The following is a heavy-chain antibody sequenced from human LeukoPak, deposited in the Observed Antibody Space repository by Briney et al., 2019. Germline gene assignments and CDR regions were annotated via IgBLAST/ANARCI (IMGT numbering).Heavy chain of an antibody. CDR2: ISSSGSTI. V-gene: IGHV3-48*03. CDR3: ARDYGYAFDY. CDR1: GFTFSSYE. Sequence: GGSLRLSCAASGFTFSSYEMNWVRQAPGKGLEWVSYISSSGSTIYYADSVKGRFTISRDNAKNSLYLQMNSLRAEDTPVYYFARDYGYAFDYWGQGTLVTVSS. D-gene: IGHD5-12*01. J-gene: IGHJ4*02.